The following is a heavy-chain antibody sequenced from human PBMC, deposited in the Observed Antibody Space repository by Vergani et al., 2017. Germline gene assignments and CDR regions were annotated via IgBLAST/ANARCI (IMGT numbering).Heavy chain of an antibody. Sequence: QVQLVQSGAEVKKPGSSVKVSCKASGGPFSSYAISWVRQAPGQGLEWMGRIIPILGIANYAQKFQGRVTITADKSTSTAYMELSSLRSEDTAVYYCATPVRDGSGSYPPSVDYWGQGTLVTVSS. CDR3: ATPVRDGSGSYPPSVDY. CDR2: IIPILGIA. V-gene: IGHV1-69*04. J-gene: IGHJ4*02. D-gene: IGHD3-10*01. CDR1: GGPFSSYA.